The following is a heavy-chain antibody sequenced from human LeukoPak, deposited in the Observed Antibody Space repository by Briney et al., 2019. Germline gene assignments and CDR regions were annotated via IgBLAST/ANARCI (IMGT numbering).Heavy chain of an antibody. CDR1: GGSISTSSFY. D-gene: IGHD5-18*01. CDR2: MYYSGST. V-gene: IGHV4-39*01. CDR3: AKNVDTGTSMIDY. Sequence: SETLSLTCTVSGGSISTSSFYWGWIRQPPGKGLEWIGSMYYSGSTYYNPSLKSRVTISVDTSKNQFSLRLSSVTAADTAVYYCAKNVDTGTSMIDYWGQGTLVTVSS. J-gene: IGHJ4*02.